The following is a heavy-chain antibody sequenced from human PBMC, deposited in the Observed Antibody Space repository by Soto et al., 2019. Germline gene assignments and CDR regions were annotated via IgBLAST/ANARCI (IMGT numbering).Heavy chain of an antibody. Sequence: QVQLVESGGGVVQPGRSLRLSCAASGLPFSTYGMHWVRQAPGKGLEWVAVIWYDESKKYYADSVKGRFTISRDNSKNTLYLQMNSLRAENTAVYYCVRDVIGYDSSGYYSYGTDVWGQGTTVTVS. CDR2: IWYDESKK. CDR1: GLPFSTYG. D-gene: IGHD3-22*01. J-gene: IGHJ6*02. CDR3: VRDVIGYDSSGYYSYGTDV. V-gene: IGHV3-33*01.